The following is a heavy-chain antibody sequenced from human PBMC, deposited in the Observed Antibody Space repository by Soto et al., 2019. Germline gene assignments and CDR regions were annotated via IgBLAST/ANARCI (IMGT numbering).Heavy chain of an antibody. D-gene: IGHD2-21*02. CDR3: ARSIVVVTALDY. CDR2: INAGNGNT. J-gene: IGHJ4*02. CDR1: GYTFTSYA. V-gene: IGHV1-3*01. Sequence: ASVTVSCKASGYTFTSYAMHWVRQATEQRLEWMGWINAGNGNTKYSQKFQGRVTITRDTSASTAYMELSSLRSEDTAVYYCARSIVVVTALDYWGQGTLVTVSS.